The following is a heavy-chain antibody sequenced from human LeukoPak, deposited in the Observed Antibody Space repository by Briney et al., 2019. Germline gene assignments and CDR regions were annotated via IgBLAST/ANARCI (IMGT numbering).Heavy chain of an antibody. J-gene: IGHJ4*02. D-gene: IGHD2-21*02. Sequence: GGSPRLSCAASGFTFSSCSINWVRQAPGKGREWVSSINSNSIYIYYANSVKGRFTIYRDNAKNSLFLQMNSLRAEDRGIYYCARLVVVTAKNYYFDYWGQGTLVTVSS. CDR1: GFTFSSCS. CDR3: ARLVVVTAKNYYFDY. CDR2: INSNSIYI. V-gene: IGHV3-21*01.